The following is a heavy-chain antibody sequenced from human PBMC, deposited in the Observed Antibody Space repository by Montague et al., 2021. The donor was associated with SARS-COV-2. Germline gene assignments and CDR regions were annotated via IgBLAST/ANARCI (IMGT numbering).Heavy chain of an antibody. Sequence: SETLSLTCAVYGGSFSGYYWSWIRQPPGKGLEWMGEGNLSGSTNYNPSLKSRVTISVDTYKNKFSLKLSSVTAADTAVYYCSRVKSLSSWVSHTAPVWGQGTTVTVSS. V-gene: IGHV4-34*01. CDR1: GGSFSGYY. J-gene: IGHJ6*02. CDR2: GNLSGST. D-gene: IGHD6-6*01. CDR3: SRVKSLSSWVSHTAPV.